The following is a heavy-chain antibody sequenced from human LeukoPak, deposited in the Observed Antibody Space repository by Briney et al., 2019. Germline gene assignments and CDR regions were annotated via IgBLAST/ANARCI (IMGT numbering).Heavy chain of an antibody. V-gene: IGHV4-34*01. CDR3: ARESIAAAGTPLDY. J-gene: IGHJ4*02. CDR1: GGSFSGYY. Sequence: SSETLSLTCGVYGGSFSGYYWSWIRQPPGKGLEWIGEINHSGSTNYNPSLKSRVTISVDTSKNQFSLKLSSVTAADTAVYYCARESIAAAGTPLDYWGQGTLVTVSS. CDR2: INHSGST. D-gene: IGHD6-13*01.